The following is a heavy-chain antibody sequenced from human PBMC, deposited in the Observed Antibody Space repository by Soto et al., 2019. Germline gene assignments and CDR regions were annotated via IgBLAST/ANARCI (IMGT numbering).Heavy chain of an antibody. Sequence: PGGSLRLSCAASGFTFSGSAMHWVRQASGKGLEWVGRIRSKANSYATAYAASVKGRFTISRDDSKNTAYLQMNSLKTEDTAVYYCTRLDIPPQYSSSSSWGQGTLVTVSS. D-gene: IGHD6-6*01. CDR1: GFTFSGSA. J-gene: IGHJ4*02. CDR3: TRLDIPPQYSSSSS. V-gene: IGHV3-73*01. CDR2: IRSKANSYAT.